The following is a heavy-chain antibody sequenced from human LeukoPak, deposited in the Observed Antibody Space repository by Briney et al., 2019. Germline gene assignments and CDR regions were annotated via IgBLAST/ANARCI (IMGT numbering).Heavy chain of an antibody. CDR1: GGTFSSYA. Sequence: SVKVSCKASGGTFSSYAISWVRQAPGQGLEWMGRIIPIFGTANYAQKFQGRVTITTDESPSTAYMELSSLRSEDTAVYYCARDPHHCSGGSCYGYWGQGTLVTVSS. D-gene: IGHD2-15*01. V-gene: IGHV1-69*05. CDR3: ARDPHHCSGGSCYGY. CDR2: IIPIFGTA. J-gene: IGHJ4*02.